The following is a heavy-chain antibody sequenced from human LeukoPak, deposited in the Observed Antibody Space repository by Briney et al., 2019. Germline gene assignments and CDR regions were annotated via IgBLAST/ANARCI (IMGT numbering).Heavy chain of an antibody. J-gene: IGHJ6*03. Sequence: PSETLSLTCTVSGGSISDHYWSWIRLPPGKGLEYLGYIHYSGSTDSSPSLKSRATISVDTSKNQFSLRLSSVTAADAAVYYCAKFGSYPVHVSYSYYYLDVWGKGTTVTVSS. CDR2: IHYSGST. D-gene: IGHD1-26*01. CDR1: GGSISDHY. CDR3: AKFGSYPVHVSYSYYYLDV. V-gene: IGHV4-59*11.